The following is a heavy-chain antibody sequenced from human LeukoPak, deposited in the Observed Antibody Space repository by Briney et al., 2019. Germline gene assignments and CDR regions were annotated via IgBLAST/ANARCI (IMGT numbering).Heavy chain of an antibody. J-gene: IGHJ4*02. CDR3: ARARDTNLFDY. CDR2: ISAYNGNT. V-gene: IGHV1-18*01. D-gene: IGHD2-8*01. CDR1: GYTFTSFG. Sequence: ASVKVSCKASGYTFTSFGISRVRQAPGQGLEWMGWISAYNGNTNYAQKLQDRVTMTTDTSTSTAYMELRSLRSDDTAVYYCARARDTNLFDYWGQGTLVTVSS.